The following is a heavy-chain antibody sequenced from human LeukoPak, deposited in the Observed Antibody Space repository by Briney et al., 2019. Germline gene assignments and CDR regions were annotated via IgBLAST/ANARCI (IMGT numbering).Heavy chain of an antibody. D-gene: IGHD3-22*01. V-gene: IGHV3-11*05. CDR1: GFSFTDYP. J-gene: IGHJ4*02. CDR2: ICTTAEDAKYA. CDR3: VKELDSSGYFDF. Sequence: PGGSRRLSCATSGFSFTDYPMNCVRQAPGKGREWIATICTTAEDAKYAYYEDSVTGRVTIFRDDGKNTLYLQMNSVRAEDTAVYYCVKELDSSGYFDFWGQRTLVTVSS.